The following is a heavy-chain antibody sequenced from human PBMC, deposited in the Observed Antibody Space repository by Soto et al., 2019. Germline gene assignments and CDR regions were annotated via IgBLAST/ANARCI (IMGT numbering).Heavy chain of an antibody. CDR1: GGSISSSSYY. V-gene: IGHV4-39*01. CDR2: IYYSGST. D-gene: IGHD6-6*01. Sequence: SETLSLTCTVSGGSISSSSYYWCWIRQPPGKGLDWIGSIYYSGSTYYNPSLKSRVTISVDTSENQFSLKLSSVTAADTAVYYCATQAARPPYFDYWGQGTLVTVSS. CDR3: ATQAARPPYFDY. J-gene: IGHJ4*02.